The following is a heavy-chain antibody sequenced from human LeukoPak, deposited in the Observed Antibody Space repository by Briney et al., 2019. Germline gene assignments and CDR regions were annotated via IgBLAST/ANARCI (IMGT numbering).Heavy chain of an antibody. V-gene: IGHV1-46*01. D-gene: IGHD3-3*01. CDR3: ARDRSGYDVFDY. CDR2: INPSVGTS. Sequence: ASVKVSCKASGYAFTTYYIHWVRQAPGQGLEWLGIINPSVGTSNYAQTFQGRVAMTRDTSTSTVYIELSSLRSEDTAVYYCARDRSGYDVFDYWRQGTPVTVSS. J-gene: IGHJ4*02. CDR1: GYAFTTYY.